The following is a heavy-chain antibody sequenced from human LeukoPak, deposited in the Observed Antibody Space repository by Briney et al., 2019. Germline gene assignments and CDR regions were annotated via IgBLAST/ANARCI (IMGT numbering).Heavy chain of an antibody. V-gene: IGHV4-39*07. CDR3: ARAPGAIDMDV. CDR2: IYYSGST. J-gene: IGHJ6*03. CDR1: GGSISTSSYY. Sequence: SETLSLTCTVSGGSISTSSYYWGWIRQPPGKGLECIGNIYYSGSTYYNPSLKSRVTISVDTSKNQFSLKLSSVTAADTAVYYCARAPGAIDMDVWGKGTTVTISS. D-gene: IGHD1-26*01.